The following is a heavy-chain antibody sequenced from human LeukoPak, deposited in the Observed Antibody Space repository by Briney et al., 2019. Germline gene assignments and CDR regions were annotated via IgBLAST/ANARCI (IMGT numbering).Heavy chain of an antibody. CDR1: GYTFTSYG. D-gene: IGHD3-10*01. J-gene: IGHJ4*02. V-gene: IGHV1-18*01. CDR2: ISAYNGNT. CDR3: ARDLTRAWGQLWFGELLRPFDY. Sequence: GASVKVSCKASGYTFTSYGISWVRQAPGQGLEWMGWISAYNGNTNYAQKLQGRVTMTTDTSTSTAYMELRSLRSDDTAVYYCARDLTRAWGQLWFGELLRPFDYWGQGTLVTASS.